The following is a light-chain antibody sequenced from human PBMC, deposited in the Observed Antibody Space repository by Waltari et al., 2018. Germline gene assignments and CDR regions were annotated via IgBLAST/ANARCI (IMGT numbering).Light chain of an antibody. CDR1: QSVSTP. J-gene: IGKJ3*01. CDR3: QQRGNWPPIT. V-gene: IGKV3-11*01. CDR2: DAS. Sequence: DIVLTQSPATLSLSPGERATLSCRTSQSVSTPQAGYHHKRGQAPRLLISDASKRATGIPARFSGSGSGTDFTLTINSLESEDFAVYYCQQRGNWPPITFGPGTKVDIK.